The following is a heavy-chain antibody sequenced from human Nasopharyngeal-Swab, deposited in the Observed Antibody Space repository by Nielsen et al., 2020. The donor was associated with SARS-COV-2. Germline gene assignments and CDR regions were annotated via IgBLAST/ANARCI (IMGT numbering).Heavy chain of an antibody. D-gene: IGHD3-3*01. CDR1: GYIFTSYG. Sequence: ASVKVSCKTSGYIFTSYGIIWVRQAPGQGLEWMGWISVYNGHTKYAQNLQGRITMTTDTSTSTAYMELRNLRSDDTAVYYCARDQERRYYDSWSGITAFDYWGQGTLVTVSS. CDR3: ARDQERRYYDSWSGITAFDY. CDR2: ISVYNGHT. J-gene: IGHJ4*02. V-gene: IGHV1-18*01.